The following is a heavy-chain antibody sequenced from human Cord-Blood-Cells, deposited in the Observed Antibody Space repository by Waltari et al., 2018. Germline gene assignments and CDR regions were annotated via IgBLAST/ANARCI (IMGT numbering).Heavy chain of an antibody. CDR3: AGYSSSWYLGNY. D-gene: IGHD6-13*01. V-gene: IGHV3-21*01. CDR2: ISSSSSYI. CDR1: GFTFSSYS. Sequence: EVQLVESGGGLVKPGGSLRLSWPASGFTFSSYSMNWVRQAPGKGLEWVSSISSSSSYIYYADSVKGRFTISRDNAKNSLYLQMNSLRAEDTAVYYCAGYSSSWYLGNYWGQGTLVTVSS. J-gene: IGHJ4*02.